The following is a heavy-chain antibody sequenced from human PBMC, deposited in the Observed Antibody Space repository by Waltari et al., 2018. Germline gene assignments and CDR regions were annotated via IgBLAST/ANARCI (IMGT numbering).Heavy chain of an antibody. Sequence: QVQLVQSGAEVKRPGASVKVSCTASGYTFPDYSMHWVRQAPGQGLEWMGIINPSGGGTTYTQKFQDRVTMTRDTSTNTVYMELSSLRSEDTAVYYCARAGTTLIWGVAEWGQGTLVTVSS. J-gene: IGHJ4*02. D-gene: IGHD3-10*01. CDR3: ARAGTTLIWGVAE. V-gene: IGHV1-46*01. CDR1: GYTFPDYS. CDR2: INPSGGGT.